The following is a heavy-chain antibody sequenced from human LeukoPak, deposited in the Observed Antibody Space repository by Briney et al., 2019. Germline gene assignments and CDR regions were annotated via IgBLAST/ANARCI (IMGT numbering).Heavy chain of an antibody. D-gene: IGHD3-3*01. CDR2: INHSGST. Sequence: PSETLSLTCAVYGGSFSGYYWSWIRQPPGKGLEWIGEINHSGSTNYNPSLKSRVTISVDTSKNQFSLKLSSVTAADTAVYCCARAFHDFWSGYYITRWYYFDYWGQGTLVTVSS. CDR1: GGSFSGYY. CDR3: ARAFHDFWSGYYITRWYYFDY. J-gene: IGHJ4*02. V-gene: IGHV4-34*01.